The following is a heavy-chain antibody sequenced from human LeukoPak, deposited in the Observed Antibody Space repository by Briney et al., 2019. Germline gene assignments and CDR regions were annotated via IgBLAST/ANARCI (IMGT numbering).Heavy chain of an antibody. J-gene: IGHJ4*02. CDR1: GFTFSSYS. Sequence: GGSLRLSCTASGFTFSSYSMSWVRQAPGKGLEWVANIKQDGSGKYYVDSVKGRFTISRDNAKNSLYLQMNSLRAEDTAVYYCARERGFDYDSGSYYKGFEYWGQGTLVTVSS. V-gene: IGHV3-7*01. CDR2: IKQDGSGK. D-gene: IGHD3-10*01. CDR3: ARERGFDYDSGSYYKGFEY.